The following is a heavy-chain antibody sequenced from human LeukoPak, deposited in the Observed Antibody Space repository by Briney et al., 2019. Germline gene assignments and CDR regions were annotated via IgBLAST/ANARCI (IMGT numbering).Heavy chain of an antibody. D-gene: IGHD6-13*01. CDR2: IIPIFGTA. J-gene: IGHJ4*02. CDR1: GGTFSSYA. CDR3: ARFRSSWYSLDY. V-gene: IGHV1-69*05. Sequence: GASVNVSCKASGGTFSSYAISWVRQAPGQGLEWMGGIIPIFGTANYAQKLQGRVTMTTDTSTSTAYMELRSLRSDDTAVYYCARFRSSWYSLDYWGQGTLVTVSS.